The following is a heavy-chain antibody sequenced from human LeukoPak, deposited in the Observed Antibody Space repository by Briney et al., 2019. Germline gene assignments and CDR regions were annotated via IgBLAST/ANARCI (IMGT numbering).Heavy chain of an antibody. CDR2: INHSGST. CDR1: GGSFSGYY. CDR3: ARISGSYNFDY. Sequence: SETLSLTCAVYGGSFSGYYWSWIRQPPGKGLEWIGEINHSGSTNYNPSLKSRVTISVDTSKNQFSLKLSSVTAADTAVYYCARISGSYNFDYWGQGTLVTVSP. V-gene: IGHV4-34*01. D-gene: IGHD1-26*01. J-gene: IGHJ4*02.